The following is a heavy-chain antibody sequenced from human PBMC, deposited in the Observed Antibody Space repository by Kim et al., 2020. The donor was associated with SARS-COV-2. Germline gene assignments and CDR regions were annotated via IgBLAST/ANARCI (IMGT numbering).Heavy chain of an antibody. CDR2: INHGGST. J-gene: IGHJ4*02. D-gene: IGHD6-13*01. CDR1: GGSFSGYY. CDR3: ARAVGYSSSWFDY. V-gene: IGHV4-34*01. Sequence: SETLSLTCAVYGGSFSGYYWSWIRQPPGKGLEWIGEINHGGSTNYNPSLKSRVTISVDTSKNQFSLKLSSVTAADTAVYYCARAVGYSSSWFDYWGQGTLVTVSS.